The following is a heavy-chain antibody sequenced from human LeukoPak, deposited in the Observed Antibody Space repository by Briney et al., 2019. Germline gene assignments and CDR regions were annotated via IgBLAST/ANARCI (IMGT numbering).Heavy chain of an antibody. CDR2: ISGSGDYT. CDR3: AKDLDCSSTSCYKDY. Sequence: PGGSRRLSCAVSGFTFSGYAMSWVRQAPGKGLEWVSTISGSGDYTYYADSVKGRFSISRDNSKNTLHLQMNSLRAEDTAVYYCAKDLDCSSTSCYKDYWGQGTLVTVSS. CDR1: GFTFSGYA. D-gene: IGHD2-2*02. V-gene: IGHV3-23*01. J-gene: IGHJ4*02.